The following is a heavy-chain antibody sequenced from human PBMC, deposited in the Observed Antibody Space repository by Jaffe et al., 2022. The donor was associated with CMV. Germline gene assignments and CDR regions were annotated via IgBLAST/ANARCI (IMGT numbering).Heavy chain of an antibody. CDR2: INHSGST. CDR3: ARGYRTTYYYYGMDV. CDR1: GGSFSGYY. D-gene: IGHD1-7*01. Sequence: QVQLQQWGAGLLKPSETLSLTCAVYGGSFSGYYWSWIRQPPGKGLEWIGEINHSGSTNYNPSLKSRVTISVDTSKNQFSLKLSSVTAADTAVYYCARGYRTTYYYYGMDVWGQGTTVTVSS. V-gene: IGHV4-34*01. J-gene: IGHJ6*02.